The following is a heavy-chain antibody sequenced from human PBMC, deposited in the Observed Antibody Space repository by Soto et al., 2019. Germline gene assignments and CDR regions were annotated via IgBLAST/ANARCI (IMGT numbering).Heavy chain of an antibody. Sequence: PSETLSLTCTVSGGSISSGGYYWSWIRQHPGKGLEWIGYIYYSGSTYYNPSLKSRVTISVDTSKNQFSLKLSSVTAADTAVYYCARKWRGGQDDGMDVWGKGTPVTVS. V-gene: IGHV4-31*03. CDR3: ARKWRGGQDDGMDV. CDR2: IYYSGST. D-gene: IGHD5-12*01. CDR1: GGSISSGGYY. J-gene: IGHJ6*04.